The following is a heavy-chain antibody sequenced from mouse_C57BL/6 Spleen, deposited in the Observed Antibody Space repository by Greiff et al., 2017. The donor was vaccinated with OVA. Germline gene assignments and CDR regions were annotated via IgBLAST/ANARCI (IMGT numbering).Heavy chain of an antibody. CDR1: GYTFTDYE. CDR2: IDPETGGT. CDR3: TRERDYDAWVAD. V-gene: IGHV1-15*01. Sequence: QVQLQQSGAELVRPGASVTLSCKASGYTFTDYEMHWVKQTPVHGLEWIGAIDPETGGTAYNQKFKGKAILTADKSSSTAYMELRSLTSEDSAVYSCTRERDYDAWVADWGQGTLVTVSA. D-gene: IGHD2-4*01. J-gene: IGHJ3*01.